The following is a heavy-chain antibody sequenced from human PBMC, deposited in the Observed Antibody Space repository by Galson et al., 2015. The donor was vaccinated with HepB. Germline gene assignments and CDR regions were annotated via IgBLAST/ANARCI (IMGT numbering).Heavy chain of an antibody. CDR3: AKGRGGPSPGDSFDI. CDR2: ISGSGDST. V-gene: IGHV3-23*01. D-gene: IGHD3-16*01. CDR1: GFTFSSYA. J-gene: IGHJ3*02. Sequence: SLRLSCAASGFTFSSYAMSWVRQAPGKGLEWVSAISGSGDSTYYADSVKGRFTIFRDNSKNTLYLQMSSLRADDTAVYSCAKGRGGPSPGDSFDIWGQGTMVAVSS.